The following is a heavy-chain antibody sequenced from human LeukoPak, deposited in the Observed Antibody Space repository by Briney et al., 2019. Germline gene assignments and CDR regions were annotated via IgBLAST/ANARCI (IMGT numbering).Heavy chain of an antibody. D-gene: IGHD5-24*01. CDR2: IIPIFGTA. CDR1: GGTFSSYA. V-gene: IGHV1-69*13. CDR3: ARSRDGYNFFSRTYSEFDY. Sequence: SVKVSCKASGGTFSSYAISWVRQAPGQGLEWMGGIIPIFGTANYAQKFQGRVTITADESTSTAYMELSSLRSEDTAVYYCARSRDGYNFFSRTYSEFDYWAREPWSPSPQ. J-gene: IGHJ4*02.